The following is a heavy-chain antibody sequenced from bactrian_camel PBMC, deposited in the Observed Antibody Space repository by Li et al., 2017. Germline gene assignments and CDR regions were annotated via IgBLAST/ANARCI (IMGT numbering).Heavy chain of an antibody. Sequence: QVQLVESGGGSVQAGESLRLSCVASGFPGNNLYMAWFRQAPGKEREGVAAIDNAGSATYTYAVQGRFTISKDNAKNTLTLQMNSLVPEDTGMYICAADRLSLVPRMGSDANPRDTGYWGQGTQVTVS. CDR2: IDNAGSA. CDR1: GFPGNNLY. J-gene: IGHJ6*01. CDR3: AADRLSLVPRMGSDANPRDTGY. D-gene: IGHD4*01. V-gene: IGHV3S53*01.